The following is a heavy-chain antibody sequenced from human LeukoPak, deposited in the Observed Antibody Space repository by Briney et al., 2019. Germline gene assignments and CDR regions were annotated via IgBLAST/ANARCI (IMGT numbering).Heavy chain of an antibody. J-gene: IGHJ3*02. CDR3: AKELRIGYCSSTSCLDAFDI. CDR2: IHGDGRTT. Sequence: PGGSLRLSCAASGFTFSSYWIHWVRQVPGKGLVWVSRIHGDGRTTTYADSVKGRFTISRDNSKNTLDLQMNSLRAEDTAVYYCAKELRIGYCSSTSCLDAFDIWGQGTMVTVSS. V-gene: IGHV3-74*01. CDR1: GFTFSSYW. D-gene: IGHD2-2*01.